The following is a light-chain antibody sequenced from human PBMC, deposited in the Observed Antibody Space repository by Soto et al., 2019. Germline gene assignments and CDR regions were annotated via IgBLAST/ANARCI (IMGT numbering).Light chain of an antibody. CDR1: QGISTW. CDR3: QQADSFPWT. V-gene: IGKV1-12*01. Sequence: DLQMTRSPSSVSASVGDRVTITCRASQGISTWLAWYQQKPGKAPNLLIFAASSLQSWVPSRFSGSGSGTDFTLTISSLQPEDFATYYCQQADSFPWTFGQGTKVEIK. CDR2: AAS. J-gene: IGKJ1*01.